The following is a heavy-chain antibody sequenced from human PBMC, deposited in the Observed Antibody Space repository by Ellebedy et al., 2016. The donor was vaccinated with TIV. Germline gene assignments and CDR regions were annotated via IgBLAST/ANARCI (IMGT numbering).Heavy chain of an antibody. CDR2: INHSGST. J-gene: IGHJ4*02. V-gene: IGHV4-34*01. CDR3: ARKGGQAGLFGVVIISSIEFDY. CDR1: GGSFSGYY. D-gene: IGHD3-3*01. Sequence: MPGGSLRLSCAVYGGSFSGYYWSWIRQPPGKGLEWIGEINHSGSTNYNPSLKSRVTISVDTSKNQFSLKLSSVTAADTAVYYCARKGGQAGLFGVVIISSIEFDYWGQGTLVIVSS.